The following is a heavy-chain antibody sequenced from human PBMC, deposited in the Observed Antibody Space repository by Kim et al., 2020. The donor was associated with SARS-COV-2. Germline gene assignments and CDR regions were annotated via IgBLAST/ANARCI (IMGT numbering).Heavy chain of an antibody. D-gene: IGHD2-15*01. CDR2: INGGGGTT. J-gene: IGHJ5*02. V-gene: IGHV3-23*01. CDR1: GFTFSSYA. CDR3: AKAHCSGGNCYRPPES. Sequence: GGSLRLSCGASGFTFSSYAMTWVRQAPGKGLEWVSTINGGGGTTFYADSVKGRFTISRDNSKDTLYLQMNSLRVEDTAVYYCAKAHCSGGNCYRPPESCGQGTLVTVSS.